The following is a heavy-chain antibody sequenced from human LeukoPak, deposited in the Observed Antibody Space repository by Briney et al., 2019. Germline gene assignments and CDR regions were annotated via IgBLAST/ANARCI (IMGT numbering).Heavy chain of an antibody. Sequence: GGSLRLSCAASGFTFSSYWMHWVRQAPGKGLVWVSRINSDGGSTSYADSVKGRFTISRDNAKNTLYLQMNSLRAEDTAVYYCAREPHAPYYYDSRLFDYWGQGTLVTVSS. J-gene: IGHJ4*02. CDR3: AREPHAPYYYDSRLFDY. CDR2: INSDGGST. CDR1: GFTFSSYW. D-gene: IGHD3-22*01. V-gene: IGHV3-74*01.